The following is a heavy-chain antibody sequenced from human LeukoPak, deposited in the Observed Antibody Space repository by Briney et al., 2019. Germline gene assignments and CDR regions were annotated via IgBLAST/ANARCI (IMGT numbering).Heavy chain of an antibody. J-gene: IGHJ4*02. D-gene: IGHD1-26*01. CDR3: ARGHEWELYILKSFDY. CDR2: IKQDGSEK. Sequence: PGGSLRLSCAASGFTFSSYWMSWVRQAPGKGLEWVANIKQDGSEKYYVDSVKGRFTISRDNAKNSLYLQMNSLRAEDTAVYYCARGHEWELYILKSFDYWGQGTLVTVSS. CDR1: GFTFSSYW. V-gene: IGHV3-7*01.